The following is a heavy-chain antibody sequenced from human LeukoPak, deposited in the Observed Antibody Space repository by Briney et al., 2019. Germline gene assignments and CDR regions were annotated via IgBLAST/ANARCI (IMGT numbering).Heavy chain of an antibody. D-gene: IGHD6-19*01. CDR1: GFTFSTYV. CDR2: MSFDGKNT. V-gene: IGHV3-30*04. CDR3: AKGYSSGWY. J-gene: IGHJ4*02. Sequence: GGSLRLSCAASGFTFSTYVIHWVRQAPGKGLDWVAVMSFDGKNTYYADSVKGRFTVSRDNSKNTLYLQMNSLRPEDTAVYYCAKGYSSGWYWGQGTLVTVSS.